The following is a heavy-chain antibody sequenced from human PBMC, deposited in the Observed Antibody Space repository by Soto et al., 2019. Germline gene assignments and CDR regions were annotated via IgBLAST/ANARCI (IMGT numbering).Heavy chain of an antibody. J-gene: IGHJ6*02. Sequence: PSETLSLTCAVSGGSISSSNWWSWVRQPPGKGLEWIGEIYHSGSTNYNPSLKSRVTISVDKSKNQFSLKLSSVTAADTAVYYCARETKVYAMGTGMDVWGQGTTVTVSS. CDR2: IYHSGST. CDR3: ARETKVYAMGTGMDV. V-gene: IGHV4-4*02. CDR1: GGSISSSNW. D-gene: IGHD2-8*01.